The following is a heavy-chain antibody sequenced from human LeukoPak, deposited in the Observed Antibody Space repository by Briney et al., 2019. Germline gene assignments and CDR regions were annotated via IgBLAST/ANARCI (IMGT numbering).Heavy chain of an antibody. Sequence: GGSLRLSCAASGFTFSSYGMHWVRQAPGKGLEWVAVMWYDGSNKYYADSVKGRFTISRDNSKNTLYLQMNSLRADDTAVYYCAKDLRGYSYGYVYWRQGPLVTVSS. CDR2: MWYDGSNK. CDR1: GFTFSSYG. CDR3: AKDLRGYSYGYVY. J-gene: IGHJ4*01. V-gene: IGHV3-33*06. D-gene: IGHD5-18*01.